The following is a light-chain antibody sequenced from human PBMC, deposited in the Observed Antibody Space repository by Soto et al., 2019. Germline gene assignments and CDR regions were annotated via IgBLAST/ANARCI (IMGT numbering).Light chain of an antibody. CDR3: QQYGSLPRT. CDR1: QSVTSSY. J-gene: IGKJ1*01. V-gene: IGKV3-20*01. CDR2: GVS. Sequence: EIVLTQSPGTLSLSPGERATLSCRASQSVTSSYFAWYQQKPGQAPRLLIYGVSRRATRISERFSGSGSGKDFTLTISRLEPEDFAVYYCQQYGSLPRTFGQGTKVEIK.